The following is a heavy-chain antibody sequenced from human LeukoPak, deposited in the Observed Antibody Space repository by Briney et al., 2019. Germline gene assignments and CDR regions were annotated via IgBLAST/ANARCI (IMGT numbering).Heavy chain of an antibody. J-gene: IGHJ4*02. CDR3: ARDILAADTFDY. Sequence: SETLSLTCNVSGASIISTNWWNWVRQPPGKGLEWIGEIYQSGYTKYNPSLKSRVTISVDKSKNQFSLRLNSVTAADTAVYYCARDILAADTFDYWGQGTLVTVSS. V-gene: IGHV4-4*02. CDR1: GASIISTNW. D-gene: IGHD6-13*01. CDR2: IYQSGYT.